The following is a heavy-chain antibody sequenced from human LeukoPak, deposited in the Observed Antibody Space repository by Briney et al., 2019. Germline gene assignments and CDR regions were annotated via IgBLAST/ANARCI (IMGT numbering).Heavy chain of an antibody. CDR1: GFTFDDYA. Sequence: GRSLRLSCAASGFTFDDYAMHWVRQAPGKGLEWVSGISWNSGSIGYADSVKGRFTISRDNAKNSLYLQMNSLRAEDTALYYCAKGDYDFWSGYLDYWGQGTLVTVSS. CDR3: AKGDYDFWSGYLDY. CDR2: ISWNSGSI. J-gene: IGHJ4*02. V-gene: IGHV3-9*01. D-gene: IGHD3-3*01.